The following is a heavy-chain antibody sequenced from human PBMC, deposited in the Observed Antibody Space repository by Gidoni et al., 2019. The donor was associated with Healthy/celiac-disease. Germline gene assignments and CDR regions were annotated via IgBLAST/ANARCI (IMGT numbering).Heavy chain of an antibody. CDR1: GFTFSSYA. Sequence: EVQLLESGGGLVQPGGSLRLSCAASGFTFSSYAMGWVRQAPGKGLEWVSAISGSGGSTYYADSVKGRFTISRDNSKNTLYLQMNSLRAEDTAVYYCAKDYDFWSGYSGDAFDIWGQGTMVTVSS. V-gene: IGHV3-23*01. J-gene: IGHJ3*02. CDR2: ISGSGGST. CDR3: AKDYDFWSGYSGDAFDI. D-gene: IGHD3-3*01.